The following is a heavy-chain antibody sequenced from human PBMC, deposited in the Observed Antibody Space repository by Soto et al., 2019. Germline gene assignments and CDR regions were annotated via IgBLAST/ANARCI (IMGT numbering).Heavy chain of an antibody. CDR3: AKGLIAMDYYYGMDV. D-gene: IGHD6-19*01. CDR2: IWYDGSNK. CDR1: GFTFSSYG. J-gene: IGHJ6*02. Sequence: PGGSLRLSCAASGFTFSSYGMHWVRQAPGKGLEWVAVIWYDGSNKYYADSVKGRFTISRDNSKNTLYLQMNSLRTEDTAVYYCAKGLIAMDYYYGMDVWGQGTTVTVSS. V-gene: IGHV3-30*02.